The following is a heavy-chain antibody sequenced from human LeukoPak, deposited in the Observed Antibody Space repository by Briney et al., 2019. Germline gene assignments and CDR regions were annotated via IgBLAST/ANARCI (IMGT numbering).Heavy chain of an antibody. D-gene: IGHD6-19*01. CDR3: ARRFSAGRPYLFDY. CDR2: INPNSGVT. Sequence: ASVKVSCKASGYTFTDYYMHWVRRAPGQGLEWMGWINPNSGVTNYVQKFQGGVTMTRDTSITTAYMEVTRLTSDDTAVFYCARRFSAGRPYLFDYWGQGTLVTVSS. J-gene: IGHJ4*02. V-gene: IGHV1-2*02. CDR1: GYTFTDYY.